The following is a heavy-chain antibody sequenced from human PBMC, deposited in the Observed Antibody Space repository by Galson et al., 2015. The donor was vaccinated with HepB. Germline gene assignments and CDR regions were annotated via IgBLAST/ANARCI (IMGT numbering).Heavy chain of an antibody. CDR1: GYTFTGYY. V-gene: IGHV1-2*02. Sequence: SVKVSCKASGYTFTGYYMHWVRQAPGQGLEWMGWINPNSGGTNYAQKFQGRVTMTRDTSITTAYMELSRLRSDDTAVYYCAAIAYSSGWYSLGDYWGQGTLVTVSS. J-gene: IGHJ4*02. CDR2: INPNSGGT. CDR3: AAIAYSSGWYSLGDY. D-gene: IGHD6-19*01.